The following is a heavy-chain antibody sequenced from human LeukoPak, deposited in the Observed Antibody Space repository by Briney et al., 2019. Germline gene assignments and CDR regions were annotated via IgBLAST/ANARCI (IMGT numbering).Heavy chain of an antibody. CDR3: AKDQYCSGGSCYKAMGY. Sequence: GGSLRLSCAASGFIFSSYGMSWVRQAPGKGLEWVSAISGSGGSTYYADSVKGRFTISRDNSKNTLYLQMNSLRAEDTAVYYCAKDQYCSGGSCYKAMGYWGQGTLVTVSS. V-gene: IGHV3-23*01. CDR1: GFIFSSYG. D-gene: IGHD2-15*01. CDR2: ISGSGGST. J-gene: IGHJ4*02.